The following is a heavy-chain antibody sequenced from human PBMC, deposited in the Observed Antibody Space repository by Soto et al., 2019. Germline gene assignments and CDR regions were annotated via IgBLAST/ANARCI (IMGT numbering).Heavy chain of an antibody. CDR1: GFTFSSYA. J-gene: IGHJ2*01. CDR3: AKDPLRNYYDSSGYNYWPRPNWYFDL. D-gene: IGHD3-22*01. CDR2: ISGSGGST. Sequence: EVQLLESGGGLVQPGGSLRLSCAASGFTFSSYAMSWVRQAPGKGLEWVSAISGSGGSTYYADSVKGRFTISRDNSKNTLYLQMNSLRAEDTAVYYCAKDPLRNYYDSSGYNYWPRPNWYFDLWGRGTLVTVSS. V-gene: IGHV3-23*01.